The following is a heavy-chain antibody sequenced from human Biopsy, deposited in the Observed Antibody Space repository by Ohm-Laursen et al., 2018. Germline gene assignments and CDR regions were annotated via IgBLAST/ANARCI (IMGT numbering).Heavy chain of an antibody. CDR2: ISASSSYI. V-gene: IGHV3-21*06. Sequence: SLRLSCTASGVTLSGYGMNWVRQAPGTGLEWVSSISASSSYIYYADSVKGRFTVSRDNTKNTLYLQMNSPRAADTAIYFCATELLPPGVGGPWLDSWGQGTPVTVSS. J-gene: IGHJ5*01. CDR3: ATELLPPGVGGPWLDS. D-gene: IGHD3-10*01. CDR1: GVTLSGYG.